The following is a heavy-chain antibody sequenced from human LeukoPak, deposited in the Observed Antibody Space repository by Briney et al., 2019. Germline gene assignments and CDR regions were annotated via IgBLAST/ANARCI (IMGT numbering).Heavy chain of an antibody. Sequence: GESLKISCKGSGYTFTNYWIAWVRQMPGKGLEWMGIIYPGDSDTTYSPSFQGQVTISADKSISTAYLQWSSLKASDTAMYYCAGGGCGSSSCNYGLDVWGHGTTVTVSS. CDR2: IYPGDSDT. CDR1: GYTFTNYW. CDR3: AGGGCGSSSCNYGLDV. V-gene: IGHV5-51*01. J-gene: IGHJ6*02. D-gene: IGHD2-2*01.